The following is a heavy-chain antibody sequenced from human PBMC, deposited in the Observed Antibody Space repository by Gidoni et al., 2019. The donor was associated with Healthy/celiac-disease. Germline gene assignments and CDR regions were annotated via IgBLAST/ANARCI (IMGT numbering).Heavy chain of an antibody. CDR3: ARDLPIAARNYYGMDV. V-gene: IGHV1-18*01. D-gene: IGHD6-6*01. Sequence: QVQLVQSGAEVKKPGASVKVSCKASGYTFTSYGISWVRQAPGQGLEGMGWISAYNCNTNYAQKLQGRVTMTTDTSTSTAYMDLRSLRSDDTAVDYCARDLPIAARNYYGMDVWGQGTTVTVSS. CDR1: GYTFTSYG. CDR2: ISAYNCNT. J-gene: IGHJ6*02.